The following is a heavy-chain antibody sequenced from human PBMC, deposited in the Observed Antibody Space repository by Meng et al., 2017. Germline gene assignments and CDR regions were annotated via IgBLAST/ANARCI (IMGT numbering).Heavy chain of an antibody. CDR1: GYSFTTYG. J-gene: IGHJ4*02. CDR3: ARDGGNYDFDY. CDR2: IIPRSSDA. Sequence: QVKLVQSGHEVKQPGASVKVSCKASGYSFTTYGMNWVPQAPGQGLEWMGRIIPRSSDANSAQKFQGRVTLTWDTSINTAYMELSSLRSDDTAIYYCARDGGNYDFDYWGQGTLVTVSS. D-gene: IGHD1-7*01. V-gene: IGHV1-2*06.